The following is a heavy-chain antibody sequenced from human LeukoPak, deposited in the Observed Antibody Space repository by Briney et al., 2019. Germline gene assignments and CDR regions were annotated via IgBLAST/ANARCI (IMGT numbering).Heavy chain of an antibody. CDR2: ISAYNGNT. CDR3: ARVTHITMIRGRNWFDP. Sequence: ASVKVSCKASGYTLTNYGITWVRQAPGQGLEWMGWISAYNGNTNYAQNLQGRVTMTTDTSTNTAYMELRSLRSDDTAVYYCARVTHITMIRGRNWFDPWGQGTLVTVSS. D-gene: IGHD3-10*01. J-gene: IGHJ5*02. CDR1: GYTLTNYG. V-gene: IGHV1-18*01.